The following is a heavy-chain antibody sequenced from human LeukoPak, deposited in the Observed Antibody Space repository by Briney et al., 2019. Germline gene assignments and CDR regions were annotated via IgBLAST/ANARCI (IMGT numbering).Heavy chain of an antibody. CDR1: GYSLTGLS. Sequence: ASVKVSCKVSGYSLTGLSKYWVRQAPGKGLEWMGGLDLEGGVTIYAQKFEGRVTMTEDTSTDTVYMELRSLQSDDTAVYYCAMGDPYQLLEEWGQGTLVTVSS. CDR3: AMGDPYQLLEE. CDR2: LDLEGGVT. D-gene: IGHD2-2*01. J-gene: IGHJ4*02. V-gene: IGHV1-24*01.